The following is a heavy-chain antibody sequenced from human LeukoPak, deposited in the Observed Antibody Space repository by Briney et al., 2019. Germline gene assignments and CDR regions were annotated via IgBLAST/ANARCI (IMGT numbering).Heavy chain of an antibody. V-gene: IGHV5-51*01. CDR1: GSRFTSYW. CDR3: ARQTAMGRSGDY. Sequence: GELLQISCKASGSRFTSYWIGWVRQMPGKGLEWMGIIDPSDSETRYTPSFQGQVTTSVDKSLTTAYLQWNTLKAADTAMYYCARQTAMGRSGDYWGQGTLVTVSS. J-gene: IGHJ4*02. CDR2: IDPSDSET. D-gene: IGHD5-18*01.